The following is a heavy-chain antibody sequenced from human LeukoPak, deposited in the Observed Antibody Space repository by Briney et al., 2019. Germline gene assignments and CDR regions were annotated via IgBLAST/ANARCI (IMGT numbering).Heavy chain of an antibody. V-gene: IGHV4-4*07. CDR3: ARTYYYDSSGYYYFDY. D-gene: IGHD3-22*01. CDR2: IYTSGST. CDR1: GGSISSYY. J-gene: IGHJ4*02. Sequence: LSETLSLTCTVSGGSISSYYWSWIRQPAGKGLEWIGRIYTSGSTNYNPSLKSRVTMSVDTSKNQFSLKLSSVTAADTAVYYCARTYYYDSSGYYYFDYWGQGTLVTVSS.